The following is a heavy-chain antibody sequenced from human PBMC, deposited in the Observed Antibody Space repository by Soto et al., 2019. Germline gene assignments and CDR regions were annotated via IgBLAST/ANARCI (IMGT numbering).Heavy chain of an antibody. CDR3: ARFTYYYDTRGHGMGFDP. CDR2: FYYRGDT. Sequence: SETLSLTCSVSGDSIQKYWRSCIRQPPGKALEWIGYFYYRGDTNYDPSLKSRATVSGDMSKNQLFLRLTSVTAADTAVYYCARFTYYYDTRGHGMGFDPWGQGTLVTVSS. CDR1: GDSIQKYW. J-gene: IGHJ5*02. V-gene: IGHV4-59*01. D-gene: IGHD3-22*01.